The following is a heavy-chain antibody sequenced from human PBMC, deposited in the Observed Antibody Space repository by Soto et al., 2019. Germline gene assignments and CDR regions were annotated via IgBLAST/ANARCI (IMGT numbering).Heavy chain of an antibody. D-gene: IGHD2-15*01. V-gene: IGHV4-31*03. CDR2: IYYSGST. CDR1: GGSISSGGYY. CDR3: ARGICSGGSCSPMDV. Sequence: PSETLSLTCTVSGGSISSGGYYWSWIRQHPGKGLEWIGYIYYSGSTYYNPSLKSRVTISVDTSKNQFSLKLSSVTAADTAVYYCARGICSGGSCSPMDVWGKGTTVTVS. J-gene: IGHJ6*03.